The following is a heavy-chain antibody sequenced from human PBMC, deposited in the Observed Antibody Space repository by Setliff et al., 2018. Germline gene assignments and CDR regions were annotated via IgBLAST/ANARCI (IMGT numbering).Heavy chain of an antibody. CDR3: ARGPKDFVVVAAAHRFDN. CDR2: INAANGNT. CDR1: GYTFSSYG. V-gene: IGHV1-3*01. Sequence: ASVKVSCKASGYTFSSYGVHWVRQAPGQRLEWMGWINAANGNTKYSQKFQGRVTITRDTSASTVYMELSSLRYEDTAVYYCARGPKDFVVVAAAHRFDNWGQGTLVTVSS. D-gene: IGHD2-2*01. J-gene: IGHJ4*02.